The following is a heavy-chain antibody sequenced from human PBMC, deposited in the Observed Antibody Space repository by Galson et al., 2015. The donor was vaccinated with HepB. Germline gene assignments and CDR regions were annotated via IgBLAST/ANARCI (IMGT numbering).Heavy chain of an antibody. CDR3: ARQRSAYSSSAAFDF. V-gene: IGHV5-10-1*01. Sequence: QSGAEVKKPGESLRISCKGSGYTFTAYWLNWVRQMPGKGLEWMGKIDPTDSYTNYSPSFQGHVTISVDNSIATAYLQWTSLGASDTAIYYCARQRSAYSSSAAFDFWGQGTMVTVSS. CDR2: IDPTDSYT. CDR1: GYTFTAYW. J-gene: IGHJ3*01. D-gene: IGHD6-6*01.